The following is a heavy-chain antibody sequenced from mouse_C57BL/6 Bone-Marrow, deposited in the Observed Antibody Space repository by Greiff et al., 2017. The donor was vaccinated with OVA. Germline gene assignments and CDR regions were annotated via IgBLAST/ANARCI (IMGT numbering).Heavy chain of an antibody. D-gene: IGHD2-5*01. CDR2: IDPANGNT. CDR1: GFTIKNTY. V-gene: IGHV14-3*01. J-gene: IGHJ3*01. Sequence: EVMLVESVAELVRPGASVKLSCTASGFTIKNTYMHWVKQRPEQGLEWIGRIDPANGNTNYAPKFQGKATITADTSSNTAYLQLSSLTSEDTAIYYCATPYDRNYGFAYWGQGTLVTVSA. CDR3: ATPYDRNYGFAY.